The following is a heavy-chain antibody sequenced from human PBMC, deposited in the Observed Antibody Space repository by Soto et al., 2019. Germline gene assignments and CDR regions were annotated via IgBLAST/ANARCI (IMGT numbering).Heavy chain of an antibody. CDR2: IYYTGTT. CDR3: AMPCGGVPWNHLSF. V-gene: IGHV4-59*01. J-gene: IGHJ4*01. CDR1: GGSIGSYD. Sequence: PSETLSLTCTVSGGSIGSYDWTWIRQSPGKGLEWIGYIYYTGTTNYNPSLKSRVTISLDTSKNQFSLNLNSVSAADTALYYCAMPCGGVPWNHLSFWAQGT. D-gene: IGHD1-1*01.